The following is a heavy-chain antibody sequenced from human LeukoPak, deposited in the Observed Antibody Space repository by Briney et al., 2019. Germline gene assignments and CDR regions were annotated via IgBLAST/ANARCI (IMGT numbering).Heavy chain of an antibody. V-gene: IGHV1-46*01. Sequence: ASVKVSCKASGYTFTSYYMHWVRQAPGQGLEWMGITNPSGGSTSYAQKLQGRVTMTTDTSTSTAYMELRSLRSDDTAVYYCARDRRANYYDSSGYDMGYWGQGTLVTVSS. CDR3: ARDRRANYYDSSGYDMGY. CDR2: TNPSGGST. D-gene: IGHD3-22*01. CDR1: GYTFTSYY. J-gene: IGHJ4*02.